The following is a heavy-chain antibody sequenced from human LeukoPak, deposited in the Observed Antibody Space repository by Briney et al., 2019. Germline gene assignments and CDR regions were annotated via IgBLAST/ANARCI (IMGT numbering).Heavy chain of an antibody. Sequence: PSETLSLTCAVYGGSFSGYYWSWIRQPPGKGLEWIGEINHSGSTNYNPSLKSRVTISVDTSKNQFSLKLSSVTAADTAVYYCARGPSIVGATFAFDIWGQGTMVTVSS. CDR1: GGSFSGYY. CDR3: ARGPSIVGATFAFDI. V-gene: IGHV4-34*01. D-gene: IGHD1-26*01. CDR2: INHSGST. J-gene: IGHJ3*02.